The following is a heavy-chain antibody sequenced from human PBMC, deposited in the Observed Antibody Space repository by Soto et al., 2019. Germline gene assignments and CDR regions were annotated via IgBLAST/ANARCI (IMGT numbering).Heavy chain of an antibody. V-gene: IGHV3-74*01. CDR2: INSDGSST. Sequence: GGSLRLSCAASGFTFSSYLMHWVRQAPGKGLVWVSRINSDGSSTSYADSVKGRFTISRDNAKNTLYLQMNSLRAEDTAVYYCARVSPRTYYYDSSGYAPRYYYYGMDVWGQGTTVTVSS. CDR1: GFTFSSYL. J-gene: IGHJ6*02. CDR3: ARVSPRTYYYDSSGYAPRYYYYGMDV. D-gene: IGHD3-22*01.